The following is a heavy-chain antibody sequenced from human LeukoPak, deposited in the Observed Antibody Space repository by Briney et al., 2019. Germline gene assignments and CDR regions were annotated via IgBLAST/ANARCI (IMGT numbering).Heavy chain of an antibody. CDR1: GGSISSYY. CDR3: ARQVGTYYYYYGMDV. J-gene: IGHJ6*02. Sequence: SEALSLTCTVSGGSISSYYWSWIRQPPGKGLEWIGYVYYSGSTNYNPSLKSRVTISVHTSKNQFSLKLSSVTAADKAVYYCARQVGTYYYYYGMDVWGQGTTVTVSS. D-gene: IGHD1-14*01. CDR2: VYYSGST. V-gene: IGHV4-59*08.